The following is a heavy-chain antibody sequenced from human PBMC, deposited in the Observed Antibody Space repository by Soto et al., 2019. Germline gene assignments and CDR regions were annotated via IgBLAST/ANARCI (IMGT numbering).Heavy chain of an antibody. CDR3: ARDALSYSGGYNSVY. V-gene: IGHV1-18*01. D-gene: IGHD1-26*01. Sequence: ASVKFSCKTSDYTFTNYGIIWVRQAHGQGLEWTGWISAYNGNINYVQKFQGRLTMTTDTSTNTAYMELSSLRSDDTAMYYCARDALSYSGGYNSVYWGQGTLVTVSS. CDR2: ISAYNGNI. J-gene: IGHJ4*02. CDR1: DYTFTNYG.